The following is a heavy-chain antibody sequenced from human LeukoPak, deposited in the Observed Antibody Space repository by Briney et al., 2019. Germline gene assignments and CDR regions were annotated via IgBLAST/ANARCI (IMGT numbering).Heavy chain of an antibody. V-gene: IGHV3-20*04. CDR2: INWNGGST. Sequence: GGSLRLSCAASGFTFDDYGMSWVRQAPGKGLEWVSGINWNGGSTGYADSVKGRFTISRDNAKNSLYLQMNSLRAEDTALYYWARDGGDYYDSSGYYHYFDYWGQGTLVTVSS. J-gene: IGHJ4*02. CDR1: GFTFDDYG. CDR3: ARDGGDYYDSSGYYHYFDY. D-gene: IGHD3-22*01.